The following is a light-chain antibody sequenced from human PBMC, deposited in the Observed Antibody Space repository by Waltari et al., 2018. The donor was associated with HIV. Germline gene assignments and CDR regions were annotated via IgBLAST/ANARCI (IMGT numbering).Light chain of an antibody. CDR1: NIGHSD. Sequence: SYVLTQPPSISVAPGKTAKITCAGNNIGHSDVHWYQQKPGQAPILFIFDVDHRPSGIPERFSGSNSDNTATLTINRVEVGDEAYYYCQGWDSGSDHVFGSGTTVTVL. CDR2: DVD. CDR3: QGWDSGSDHV. V-gene: IGLV3-21*04. J-gene: IGLJ1*01.